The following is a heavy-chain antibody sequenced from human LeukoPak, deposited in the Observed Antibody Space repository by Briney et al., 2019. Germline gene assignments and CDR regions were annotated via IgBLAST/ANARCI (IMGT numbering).Heavy chain of an antibody. CDR3: ARVRVAARPFNWFDP. Sequence: SETLSLTCTVSGGSISSYFWGWIRQPPGKGLEWIGYIYYSGSTNYNPSLKSRVTISVDTSKNQFSLKLSSVTAADTAMYYCARVRVAARPFNWFDPWGQGTLVTVSS. V-gene: IGHV4-59*12. J-gene: IGHJ5*02. D-gene: IGHD6-6*01. CDR2: IYYSGST. CDR1: GGSISSYF.